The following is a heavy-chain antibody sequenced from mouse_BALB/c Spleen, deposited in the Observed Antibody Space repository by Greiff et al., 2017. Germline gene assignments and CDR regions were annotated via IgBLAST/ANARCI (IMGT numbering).Heavy chain of an antibody. D-gene: IGHD1-1*01. V-gene: IGHV1-74*01. Sequence: VQLQQSGAELVRPGASVKLSCKASGYTFTSYWMNWVKQRPEQGLEWIGRIDPYDSETHYNQKFKDKATLTVDKSSSTAYMQLSSLTSEDSAVYYYAGISHPMVDGSSYYALDDWGQGTSVTVSS. J-gene: IGHJ4*01. CDR2: IDPYDSET. CDR1: GYTFTSYW. CDR3: AGISHPMVDGSSYYALDD.